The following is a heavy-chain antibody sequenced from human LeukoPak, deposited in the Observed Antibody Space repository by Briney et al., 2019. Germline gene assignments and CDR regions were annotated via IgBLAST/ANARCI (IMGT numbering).Heavy chain of an antibody. D-gene: IGHD6-6*01. CDR1: GYSFTSYW. CDR2: IYPGDSDT. V-gene: IGHV5-51*03. J-gene: IGHJ4*02. Sequence: KPGESLKISCKGSGYSFTSYWIGWVRQMPGEGLEWMGLIYPGDSDTRYSPSFQGHVTISADKSISTAYLQWSSLKASDTAMYYCARGLTIAGRPWASYFDYWGQGTLVTVSS. CDR3: ARGLTIAGRPWASYFDY.